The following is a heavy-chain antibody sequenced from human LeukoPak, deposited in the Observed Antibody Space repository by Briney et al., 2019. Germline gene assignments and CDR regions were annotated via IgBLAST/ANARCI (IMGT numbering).Heavy chain of an antibody. D-gene: IGHD3-3*01. J-gene: IGHJ4*02. V-gene: IGHV1-69*05. CDR3: AREAFTIFGVVIIPLDY. CDR2: IIPIFGTA. CDR1: GGTFSSYA. Sequence: SVKVSCKASGGTFSSYAISWVRQAPGQGLEWMGRIIPIFGTANYAQKFQGRVTITTDESTSTAYMELSSLRSEDTAVYYCAREAFTIFGVVIIPLDYWGQGTLVTVSS.